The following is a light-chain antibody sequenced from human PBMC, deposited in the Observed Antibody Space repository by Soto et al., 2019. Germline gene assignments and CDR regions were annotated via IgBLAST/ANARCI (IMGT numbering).Light chain of an antibody. V-gene: IGKV1-5*01. J-gene: IGKJ1*01. CDR3: QKYNSYWK. Sequence: IQMTHSPSTLSASVGDRVTITCRASRSISNSLAWYQQKPGKAPKLLIPDDSTLESGIPSRFSGSGSGTEFTLTISSLQPDDFATYYCQKYNSYWKFGQGTKVDIK. CDR1: RSISNS. CDR2: DDS.